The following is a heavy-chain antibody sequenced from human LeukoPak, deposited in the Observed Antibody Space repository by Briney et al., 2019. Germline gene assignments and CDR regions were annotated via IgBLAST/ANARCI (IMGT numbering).Heavy chain of an antibody. Sequence: GGSLRLSCVVSGFPFSTYNMNWVRQAPGKGLEWVSSISSSSGYIYYADSVKGRFTISRDNAKTSLYLQMNSLRDEDTAVYYCARDVAPGIAAVVSPDFDYWGQGTLVTVSS. D-gene: IGHD6-13*01. V-gene: IGHV3-21*01. CDR3: ARDVAPGIAAVVSPDFDY. J-gene: IGHJ4*02. CDR1: GFPFSTYN. CDR2: ISSSSGYI.